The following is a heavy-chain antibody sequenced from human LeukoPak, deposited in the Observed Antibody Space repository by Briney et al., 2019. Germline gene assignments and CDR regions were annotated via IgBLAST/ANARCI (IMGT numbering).Heavy chain of an antibody. CDR2: INHSGST. Sequence: SETLSLTCAVYGGSFSGYYWSWIRQPPGKGLEWIGEINHSGSTNYNPSLKSRVTISVDTSKNQFSLKLSSVTAADTAVYYCARGLRCSSTSCYGPKFRYYYYGMDVWGKGTTVTVSS. J-gene: IGHJ6*04. V-gene: IGHV4-34*01. CDR1: GGSFSGYY. D-gene: IGHD2-2*01. CDR3: ARGLRCSSTSCYGPKFRYYYYGMDV.